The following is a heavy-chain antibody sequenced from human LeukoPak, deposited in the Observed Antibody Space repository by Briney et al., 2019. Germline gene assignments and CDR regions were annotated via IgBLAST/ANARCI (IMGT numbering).Heavy chain of an antibody. CDR2: INPSGGST. CDR1: GYTFTSYY. D-gene: IGHD2-15*01. V-gene: IGHV1-46*01. CDR3: ARGAYCSGGSCYYYYGMDV. Sequence: ASVRVSCKASGYTFTSYYMHWVRHAPGQGLEWMGIINPSGGSTSYAQKFQGRVTMTRDTSTSTVYMELNSLRSEDTAVYYCARGAYCSGGSCYYYYGMDVWGQGTTVTVSS. J-gene: IGHJ6*02.